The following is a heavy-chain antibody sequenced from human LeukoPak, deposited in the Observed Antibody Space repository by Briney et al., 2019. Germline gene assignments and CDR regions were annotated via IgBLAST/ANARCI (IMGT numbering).Heavy chain of an antibody. Sequence: SVKVSCKTSGGTFSSYAISWVRQAPGQGLEWMGGIIPIFGTANYAQKFQGRVTITADESTSTAYMELSSLRSEDTAVYYCVRGDEDYYDSSGTLDYWGQGTLVTVSS. CDR1: GGTFSSYA. D-gene: IGHD3-22*01. V-gene: IGHV1-69*13. J-gene: IGHJ4*02. CDR3: VRGDEDYYDSSGTLDY. CDR2: IIPIFGTA.